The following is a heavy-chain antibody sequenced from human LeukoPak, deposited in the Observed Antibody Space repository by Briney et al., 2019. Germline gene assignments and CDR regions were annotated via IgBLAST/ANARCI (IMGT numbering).Heavy chain of an antibody. CDR1: GFTFNTCA. Sequence: GGALRLSCAASGFTFNTCAMNWVRPAPGKGLEWVSTISGGGVITYYADSVNGRFTISRDNSKDILYLQMNSLKAEDTALYYCTKDQHGYNKPGEWWGGGALVTVSS. V-gene: IGHV3-23*01. CDR2: ISGGGVIT. CDR3: TKDQHGYNKPGEW. J-gene: IGHJ4*02. D-gene: IGHD5-24*01.